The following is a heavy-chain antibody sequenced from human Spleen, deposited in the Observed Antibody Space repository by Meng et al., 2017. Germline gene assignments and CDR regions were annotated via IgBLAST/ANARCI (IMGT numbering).Heavy chain of an antibody. Sequence: SETLSLTCAVYRGSFSGYFWRWIRQPPGKGLEWIGEINHIGSTNYNPSLKSRVTISVDTSKKQFSLKLSSVTAAGTAVYYCARVPTVTNYGMDVWGQGTTVTVSS. V-gene: IGHV4-34*01. J-gene: IGHJ6*02. CDR1: RGSFSGYF. D-gene: IGHD4-17*01. CDR2: INHIGST. CDR3: ARVPTVTNYGMDV.